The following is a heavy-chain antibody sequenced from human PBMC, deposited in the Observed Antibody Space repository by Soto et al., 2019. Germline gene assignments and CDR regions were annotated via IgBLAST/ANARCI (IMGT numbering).Heavy chain of an antibody. CDR3: AREYRSSSGRFDN. CDR2: IIPIFGTP. Sequence: SVKVSCKASGVAFSSYAISWVRQAPGQGLEWMGGIIPIFGTPSYAQEFQGRVTVTADESTSTAYMELSSLRSEDTAVYYCAREYRSSSGRFDNWAQGTLVTVSS. D-gene: IGHD6-6*01. V-gene: IGHV1-69*13. CDR1: GVAFSSYA. J-gene: IGHJ4*02.